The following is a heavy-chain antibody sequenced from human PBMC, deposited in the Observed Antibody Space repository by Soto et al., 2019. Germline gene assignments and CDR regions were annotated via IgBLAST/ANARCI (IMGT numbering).Heavy chain of an antibody. CDR1: GGSFSGYY. Sequence: ETLSLTCAVYGGSFSGYYWSWIRQPPGKGLEWIGEINHSGSTNYNPSLKSRVTISVDTSKNQFSLKLSSVTAAETAVYYCARVTFGEYYYYGMDFWGQGTTVTVSS. CDR3: ARVTFGEYYYYGMDF. J-gene: IGHJ6*02. D-gene: IGHD2-21*02. V-gene: IGHV4-34*01. CDR2: INHSGST.